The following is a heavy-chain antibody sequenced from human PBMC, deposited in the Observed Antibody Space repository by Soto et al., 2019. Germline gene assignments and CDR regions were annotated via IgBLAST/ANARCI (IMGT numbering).Heavy chain of an antibody. CDR1: GGSISGHY. CDR2: IHYTGST. CDR3: VRLQSNSWPDH. J-gene: IGHJ4*02. D-gene: IGHD6-13*01. Sequence: QVQLQESGPGLVKPSETLSLTCTVCGGSISGHYWSWIRQPPGKGLEWIGYIHYTGSTSYNPSLKNGVTISLDTSKNQFSLKLTSVTAADTAVYYCVRLQSNSWPDHWGQGTLVTVSS. V-gene: IGHV4-59*08.